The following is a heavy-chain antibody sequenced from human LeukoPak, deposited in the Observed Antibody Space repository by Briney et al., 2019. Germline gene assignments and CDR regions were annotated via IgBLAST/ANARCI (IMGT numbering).Heavy chain of an antibody. D-gene: IGHD7-27*01. CDR1: GFTFDDYA. J-gene: IGHJ4*02. CDR3: TKDIGPTYNSGYFDY. V-gene: IGHV3-43*02. Sequence: GGSLRLSCAASGFTFDDYAMHWVRQAPGKGLEWVSLISGDGGSTHYADSVKGRFTISRDNSKNSLYLQMNSLRTEDTALYYCTKDIGPTYNSGYFDYWGQGSLVTVSS. CDR2: ISGDGGST.